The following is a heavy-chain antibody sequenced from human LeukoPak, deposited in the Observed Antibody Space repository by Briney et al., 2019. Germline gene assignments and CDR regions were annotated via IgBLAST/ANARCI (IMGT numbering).Heavy chain of an antibody. CDR3: ARVKPAIRGYNWNYLDY. D-gene: IGHD1-20*01. J-gene: IGHJ4*02. CDR2: IYYSGST. CDR1: GGSISSGGYY. V-gene: IGHV4-31*03. Sequence: SETLSLTCTVSGGSISSGGYYWSWIRQHPGEGLEWIGYIYYSGSTYYNPSLKSRVTISVDTSKNQFSLKLSSVTAADTAVYYCARVKPAIRGYNWNYLDYWGQETLVTVSS.